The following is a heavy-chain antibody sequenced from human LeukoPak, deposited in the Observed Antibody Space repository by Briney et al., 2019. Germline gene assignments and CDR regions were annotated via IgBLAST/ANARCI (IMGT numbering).Heavy chain of an antibody. J-gene: IGHJ4*02. Sequence: GASVKVSCKASGYTFTSYGISWVRQAPGQGLEWMGWISAYNGNTNYAQKLQGRVTMTTDTSTSTAYMELRSPRSDDTAVYYCARDYSSWSTTLFDYWGQGTLVTVSS. CDR1: GYTFTSYG. CDR2: ISAYNGNT. D-gene: IGHD6-6*01. CDR3: ARDYSSWSTTLFDY. V-gene: IGHV1-18*01.